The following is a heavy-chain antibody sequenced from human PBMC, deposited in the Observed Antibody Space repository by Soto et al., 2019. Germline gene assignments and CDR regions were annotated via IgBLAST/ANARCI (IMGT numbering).Heavy chain of an antibody. CDR2: IYYSGST. Sequence: SETLSLTCTVSGGSISSGGYYWSWIRQHPGKGLEWIGYIYYSGSTYYNPSLKSRVTISVDTSKNQFSLKLSSVTAADTAVYYCARAITGGDYTNMDVWGKGTTVTVSS. CDR3: ARAITGGDYTNMDV. CDR1: GGSISSGGYY. J-gene: IGHJ6*03. D-gene: IGHD3-16*01. V-gene: IGHV4-31*03.